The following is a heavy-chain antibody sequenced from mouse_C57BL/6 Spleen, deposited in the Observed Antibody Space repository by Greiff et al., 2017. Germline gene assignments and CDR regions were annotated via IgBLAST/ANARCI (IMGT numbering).Heavy chain of an antibody. D-gene: IGHD4-1*02. V-gene: IGHV5-4*01. J-gene: IGHJ4*01. CDR2: ISDGGSYT. CDR3: ARDQLPYAMDY. CDR1: GFTFSSYA. Sequence: EVMLVESGGGLVKPGGSLKLSCAASGFTFSSYAMSWVRQTPEKRLEWVATISDGGSYTYYPDNVKGRFTISRDNAKNNLYLQMSHLKSEDTAMYYCARDQLPYAMDYWGKGTSVTVSS.